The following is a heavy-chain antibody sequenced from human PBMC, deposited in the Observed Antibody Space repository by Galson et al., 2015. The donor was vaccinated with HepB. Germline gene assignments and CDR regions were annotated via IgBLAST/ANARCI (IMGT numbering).Heavy chain of an antibody. Sequence: SLRLSCAASGFIFDDYAIHWVRQGPGKGLEWVSGISWNSGSISYADSVKGRFTISRDNTKNSLYLQMNSLRPEDTALYYCAKATHFHDGSGYFDYWGQGALVTVSS. CDR1: GFIFDDYA. D-gene: IGHD3-22*01. V-gene: IGHV3-9*01. CDR3: AKATHFHDGSGYFDY. J-gene: IGHJ4*02. CDR2: ISWNSGSI.